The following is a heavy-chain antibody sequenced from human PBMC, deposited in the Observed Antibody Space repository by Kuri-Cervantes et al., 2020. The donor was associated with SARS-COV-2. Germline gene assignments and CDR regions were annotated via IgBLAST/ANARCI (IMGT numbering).Heavy chain of an antibody. CDR3: ARAQSYGYYFRYAFEGHKDAFDI. Sequence: GESLKISCAASGFTFSSYAMHWVRQAPGKGLERVAVISYDGSNKYYADSVKGRFTISRDNSKNTLYLQMNSLSAEDTAVYYCARAQSYGYYFRYAFEGHKDAFDIWGQGTMVTVSS. CDR1: GFTFSSYA. CDR2: ISYDGSNK. J-gene: IGHJ3*02. V-gene: IGHV3-30*04. D-gene: IGHD4-17*01.